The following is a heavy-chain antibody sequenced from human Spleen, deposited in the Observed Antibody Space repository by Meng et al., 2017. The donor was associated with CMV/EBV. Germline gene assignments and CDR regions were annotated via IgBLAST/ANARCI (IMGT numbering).Heavy chain of an antibody. D-gene: IGHD2-15*01. CDR2: IYYSGST. V-gene: IGHV4-59*01. CDR3: ARDFPYCSGGSCYSDYFDY. J-gene: IGHJ4*02. CDR1: GGSISSYY. Sequence: SETLSLTCTASGGSISSYYWSWIRQPPGKGLEWIGYIYYSGSTNYNPSLKSRVTISVDTSKNQFSLKLSSVTAADTAVYYCARDFPYCSGGSCYSDYFDYWGQGTLVTVSS.